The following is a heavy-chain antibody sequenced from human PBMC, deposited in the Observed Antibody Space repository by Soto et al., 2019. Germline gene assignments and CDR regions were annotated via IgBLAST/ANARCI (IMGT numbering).Heavy chain of an antibody. CDR2: INAGNGNT. CDR1: GYTFTSYA. Sequence: ASVKVSCKASGYTFTSYAMHWVRQAPGQRLEWMGWINAGNGNTKYSQKFQGRVTITRDTSASTAYMELSSLRSEDTAVYYCARNAMDSSGWYWFDPWGQGTLVTVSS. V-gene: IGHV1-3*01. D-gene: IGHD6-19*01. J-gene: IGHJ5*02. CDR3: ARNAMDSSGWYWFDP.